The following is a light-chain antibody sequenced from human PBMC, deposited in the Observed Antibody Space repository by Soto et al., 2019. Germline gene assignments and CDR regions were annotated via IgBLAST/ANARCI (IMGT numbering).Light chain of an antibody. V-gene: IGKV1-9*01. CDR3: QQLNSYPYT. J-gene: IGKJ2*01. CDR1: QGISSY. Sequence: IQLTQSPSSLSASVGDRVTITCRASQGISSYFAWYQQKPGKAPQLLIYAASTLQSGVPSRFSGSGSGTDFTLTISSLQPEDFATYYCQQLNSYPYTFGQGTKLEIK. CDR2: AAS.